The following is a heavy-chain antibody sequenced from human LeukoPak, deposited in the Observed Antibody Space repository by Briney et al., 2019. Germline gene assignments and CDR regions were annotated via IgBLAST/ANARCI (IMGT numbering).Heavy chain of an antibody. D-gene: IGHD5-12*01. CDR1: GFTFSDHA. CDR3: ARSYSGYAADY. Sequence: GGSLRLSCVASGFTFSDHAVSWLRQAPGRGLEWVSAISGGSTSTYYADSVKGRFTISRDNAKNSLYLQMNSLRAEDTAVYYCARSYSGYAADYWGQGTLVTVSS. CDR2: ISGGSTST. J-gene: IGHJ4*02. V-gene: IGHV3-23*01.